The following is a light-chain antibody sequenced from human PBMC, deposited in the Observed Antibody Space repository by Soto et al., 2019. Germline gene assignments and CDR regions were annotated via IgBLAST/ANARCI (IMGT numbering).Light chain of an antibody. Sequence: QSVLTQPASVSGSPGQSITISCTGTISDVGGSIYVSWYQQHPGKAPKLMISEVSNRPSGVSNRFSGSKSGNTASLTISGLQAEDEADYYCCSFSDTSTLYVFGTGTKLTVL. CDR1: ISDVGGSIY. J-gene: IGLJ1*01. CDR3: CSFSDTSTLYV. V-gene: IGLV2-14*03. CDR2: EVS.